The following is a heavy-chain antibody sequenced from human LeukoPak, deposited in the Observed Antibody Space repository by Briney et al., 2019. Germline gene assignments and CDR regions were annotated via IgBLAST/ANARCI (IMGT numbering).Heavy chain of an antibody. V-gene: IGHV3-48*03. CDR1: GLSSSIFE. CDR2: ITKRGSNT. CDR3: ARYSSGWLGGY. Sequence: PGGALRLSRIVSGLSSSIFEMNWVRQAPGKGLEWVSYITKRGSNTDYADSVKGRFTISRDNAKNSLYLQMSSLRAEDTAVYYCARYSSGWLGGYWGQGTLVTVSS. D-gene: IGHD6-19*01. J-gene: IGHJ4*02.